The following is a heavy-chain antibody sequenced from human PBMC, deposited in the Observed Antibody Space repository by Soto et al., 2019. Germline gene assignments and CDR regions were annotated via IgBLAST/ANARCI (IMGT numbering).Heavy chain of an antibody. J-gene: IGHJ6*03. CDR2: INHSGST. V-gene: IGHV4-34*01. Sequence: ASETLSLTCAVYGGSFSGYYWSWIRQPPGKGLEWIGEINHSGSTNYSPSLKSRVTISVDTSKNQFSLKLSSVTAADTAVYYCARGLVNIVATTIDYYYSYMDVWGKGTTVTVSS. CDR1: GGSFSGYY. D-gene: IGHD5-12*01. CDR3: ARGLVNIVATTIDYYYSYMDV.